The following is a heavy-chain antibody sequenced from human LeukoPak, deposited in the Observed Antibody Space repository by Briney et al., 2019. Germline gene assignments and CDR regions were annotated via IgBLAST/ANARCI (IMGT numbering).Heavy chain of an antibody. D-gene: IGHD5-12*01. CDR3: ARRGPYDSGYHS. J-gene: IGHJ5*02. Sequence: GGSLRLSCVVSGFTFSSYSMNWVRQAPGKGLEWVSYISSSSSTIYYADSVKGRFTISRDNAKNSLYLQMNSLRDEDTAVYYCARRGPYDSGYHSWGQGTLVTVSS. CDR2: ISSSSSTI. CDR1: GFTFSSYS. V-gene: IGHV3-48*02.